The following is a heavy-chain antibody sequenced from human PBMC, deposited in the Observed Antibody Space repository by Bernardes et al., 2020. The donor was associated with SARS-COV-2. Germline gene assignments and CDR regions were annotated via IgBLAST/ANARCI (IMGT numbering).Heavy chain of an antibody. CDR2: MYHSGNT. CDR1: GASFSSGASS. D-gene: IGHD3-16*01. Sequence: SETLSLTCAVSGASFSSGASSWSWIRQPPGKGLEWIGYMYHSGNTYYNPSLKSRVTISVEGSKNQFSLKLSSVTAADTAIYYCARVYAATHDYWGQGTLVTVSS. CDR3: ARVYAATHDY. V-gene: IGHV4-30-2*01. J-gene: IGHJ4*02.